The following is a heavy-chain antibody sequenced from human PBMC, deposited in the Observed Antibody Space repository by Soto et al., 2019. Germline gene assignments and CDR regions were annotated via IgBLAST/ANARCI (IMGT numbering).Heavy chain of an antibody. J-gene: IGHJ6*02. Sequence: ASVKVSCKASGGTFSSYAISWVRQAPGQGLEWMGGIIPIFGTASYAQKFQGRVTITADESASTAYVELSSLRSKDTAVYYCARDRYYDSSGTPGGMDVWGQGTTVTVAS. CDR2: IIPIFGTA. CDR3: ARDRYYDSSGTPGGMDV. CDR1: GGTFSSYA. D-gene: IGHD3-22*01. V-gene: IGHV1-69*13.